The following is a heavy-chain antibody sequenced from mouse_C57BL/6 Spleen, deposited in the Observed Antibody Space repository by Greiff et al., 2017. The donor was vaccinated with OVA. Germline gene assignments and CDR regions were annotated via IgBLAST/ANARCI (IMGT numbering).Heavy chain of an antibody. V-gene: IGHV1-39*01. J-gene: IGHJ2*01. CDR1: GYSFTDYN. CDR3: ARRDYSNYYFDY. D-gene: IGHD2-5*01. Sequence: EVQLQESGPELVKPGASVKISCKASGYSFTDYNMNWVKQSNGQSLEWIGVINPNYGTTSYNQKFKGKATLTVDPSSSTAYMQLNSLTSEDSAVYYCARRDYSNYYFDYWGKGTTLTVSS. CDR2: INPNYGTT.